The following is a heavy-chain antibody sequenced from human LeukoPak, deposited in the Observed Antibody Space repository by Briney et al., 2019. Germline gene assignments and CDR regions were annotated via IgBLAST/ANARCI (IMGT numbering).Heavy chain of an antibody. Sequence: GGSLRLSCAASGFTFNSYGMHWVRQAPGKRLEWVAVISYDGSNKYYADSVKGRFTISRDNSKNTLYLQMNSLRAEDTAVYYCARDYDFWSGANWFDPWGQGTLVTVSS. V-gene: IGHV3-30*03. CDR1: GFTFNSYG. CDR2: ISYDGSNK. CDR3: ARDYDFWSGANWFDP. D-gene: IGHD3-3*01. J-gene: IGHJ5*02.